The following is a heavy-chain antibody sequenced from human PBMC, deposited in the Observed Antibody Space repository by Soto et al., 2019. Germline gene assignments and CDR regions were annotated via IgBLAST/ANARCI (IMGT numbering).Heavy chain of an antibody. CDR3: AKALSGYTYGPFDY. V-gene: IGHV3-9*01. J-gene: IGHJ4*02. CDR2: INWNRGSI. Sequence: GGSLRLSCAASGFTFDDYAMHWVRQTAGKGLEWVSGINWNRGSIGYADSVKGRFTISKDIANNSLYLQMNSLRAEDTGLYYCAKALSGYTYGPFDYWGQGTQVTVSS. CDR1: GFTFDDYA. D-gene: IGHD5-18*01.